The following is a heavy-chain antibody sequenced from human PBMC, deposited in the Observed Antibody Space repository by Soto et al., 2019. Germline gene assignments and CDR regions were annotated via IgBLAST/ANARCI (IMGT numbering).Heavy chain of an antibody. CDR1: GFTVSSNY. J-gene: IGHJ4*02. CDR3: ARSQTRTTFHYVDC. V-gene: IGHV3-53*01. D-gene: IGHD1-7*01. Sequence: GGSLRLSCAASGFTVSSNYMSWVRQAPGKGLEWVSVIYSGVSTYYADSVKGRFTISRDNSKNTLYLQMNSLRAEDTAVYYCARSQTRTTFHYVDCWGPGTLVTVSS. CDR2: IYSGVST.